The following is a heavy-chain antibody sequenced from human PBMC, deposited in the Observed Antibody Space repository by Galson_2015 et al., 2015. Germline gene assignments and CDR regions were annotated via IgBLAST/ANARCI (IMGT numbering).Heavy chain of an antibody. D-gene: IGHD3-16*02. CDR1: GFTFSSYG. J-gene: IGHJ3*02. CDR2: IWYDGSNK. V-gene: IGHV3-33*01. Sequence: SLRLSCAASGFTFSSYGMHWVRQAPGKGLEWVAVIWYDGSNKYYADSVKGRFTISRDNSKNTLYLQMNSLRAEDTAVYYCARDRSVWGSYRYAFEIWGQGTMVTVSS. CDR3: ARDRSVWGSYRYAFEI.